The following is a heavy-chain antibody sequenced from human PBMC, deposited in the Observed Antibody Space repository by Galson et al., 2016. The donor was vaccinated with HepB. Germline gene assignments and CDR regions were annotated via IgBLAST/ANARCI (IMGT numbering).Heavy chain of an antibody. CDR2: MNPNSGNT. CDR3: ARAANYYGGDSRGGMDV. J-gene: IGHJ6*02. D-gene: IGHD4-23*01. CDR1: GNTFTSYD. Sequence: SVKVSCKASGNTFTSYDINWVRQAAGLGLEWMGWMNPNSGNTGYAQKFQGRVTMTGNISINTAYMELRSLRSEDTALYYCARAANYYGGDSRGGMDVWGQGTTGTVSS. V-gene: IGHV1-8*01.